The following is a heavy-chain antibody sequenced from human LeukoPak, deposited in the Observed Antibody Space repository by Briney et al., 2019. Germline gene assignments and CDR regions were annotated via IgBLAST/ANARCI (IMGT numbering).Heavy chain of an antibody. Sequence: PGGSLSLSCAASGFTFSSYDMHWVRQATGKGLEWVSAIGTAGDPYYPGSVKGRFTISRENAKNSLYLQMNSLRAGDTAVYYCARGGRYYDFWSGFSYGMDVWGQGTTVTVSS. CDR1: GFTFSSYD. D-gene: IGHD3-3*01. CDR3: ARGGRYYDFWSGFSYGMDV. CDR2: IGTAGDP. J-gene: IGHJ6*02. V-gene: IGHV3-13*05.